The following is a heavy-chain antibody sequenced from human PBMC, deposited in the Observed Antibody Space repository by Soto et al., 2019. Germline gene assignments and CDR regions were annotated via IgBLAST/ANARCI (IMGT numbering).Heavy chain of an antibody. D-gene: IGHD3-9*01. Sequence: SETLSLTCTVSGDSINSYYWSWIRQPPGKEMEWIGYVSHIWGSAYNPSLQSRVAISPDTSKSQFSLELSSLRSEDTAVYYCARDPPLTAYYDILTGPLGMDVWGQGTTVTVSS. CDR1: GDSINSYY. J-gene: IGHJ6*02. CDR3: ARDPPLTAYYDILTGPLGMDV. CDR2: VSHIWGS. V-gene: IGHV4-59*01.